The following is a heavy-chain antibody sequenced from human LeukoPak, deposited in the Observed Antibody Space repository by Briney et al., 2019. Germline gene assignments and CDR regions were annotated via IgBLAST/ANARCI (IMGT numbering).Heavy chain of an antibody. CDR2: IIPIFGTA. CDR1: GGTFSSYA. Sequence: ASVKVSCKASGGTFSSYAISWVRQAPGQGPEWMGGIIPIFGTANYAQKFQGRVTITADESTTTAYMELSSLRSEDTAVYYCARARSPSSGYLLRDHNWFDPWGQGTLVTVSS. J-gene: IGHJ5*02. D-gene: IGHD3-22*01. CDR3: ARARSPSSGYLLRDHNWFDP. V-gene: IGHV1-69*13.